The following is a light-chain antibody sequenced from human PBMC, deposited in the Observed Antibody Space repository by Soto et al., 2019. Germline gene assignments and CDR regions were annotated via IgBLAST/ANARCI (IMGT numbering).Light chain of an antibody. CDR1: QSISIY. CDR2: EAS. CDR3: QQRSTWPLT. J-gene: IGKJ4*01. Sequence: EIVLTQSPATLSLSPGDRATLSCRASQSISIYLAWYQQTPGQSPRLLIYEASNRATGVPAKFSGTGSGTDFTLTISSLESEDFGIYYCQQRSTWPLTFGGGTRVEI. V-gene: IGKV3-11*01.